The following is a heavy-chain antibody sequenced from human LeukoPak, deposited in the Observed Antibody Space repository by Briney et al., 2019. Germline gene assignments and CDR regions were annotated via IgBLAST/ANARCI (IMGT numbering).Heavy chain of an antibody. D-gene: IGHD6-6*01. CDR1: SGSISTYY. Sequence: PSETLSLTCTVSSGSISTYYWSWIRQPPGKGLERIGYIYYSGSSNYNPSLKSRVTISVDTSKNQFSLKLSSVTAADTAVYYCARVQPAARFDYWGQGTLVTVSS. V-gene: IGHV4-59*01. J-gene: IGHJ4*02. CDR3: ARVQPAARFDY. CDR2: IYYSGSS.